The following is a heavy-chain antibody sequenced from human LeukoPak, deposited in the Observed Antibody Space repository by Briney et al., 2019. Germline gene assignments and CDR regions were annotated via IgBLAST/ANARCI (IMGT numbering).Heavy chain of an antibody. Sequence: PGRSLRLSCAASGFTFSSYAMHWVRQAPGKGLEWVAVISYDGSNKYYADSVKGRFTISRGNSKNTLYLQMNSLRAEDTAVYYCARAQLWMGLSDYWGQGTLVTVSS. CDR1: GFTFSSYA. CDR2: ISYDGSNK. V-gene: IGHV3-30*01. J-gene: IGHJ4*02. D-gene: IGHD5-18*01. CDR3: ARAQLWMGLSDY.